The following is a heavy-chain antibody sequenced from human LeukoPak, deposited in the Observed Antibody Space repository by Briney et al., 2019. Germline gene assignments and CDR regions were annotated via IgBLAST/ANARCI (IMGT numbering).Heavy chain of an antibody. CDR3: ARHQTSYSSSSYSQD. CDR2: ISGSGTTT. CDR1: GFTFSTYA. V-gene: IGHV3-23*01. Sequence: GGSLRLSCAASGFTFSTYAMSWVRQAPGKGLEWVSSISGSGTTTYYADSVKGRFTIYRENSKNPLFLQMYSLAAEDTALYYCARHQTSYSSSSYSQDCGQGTLVTASS. D-gene: IGHD6-13*01. J-gene: IGHJ4*02.